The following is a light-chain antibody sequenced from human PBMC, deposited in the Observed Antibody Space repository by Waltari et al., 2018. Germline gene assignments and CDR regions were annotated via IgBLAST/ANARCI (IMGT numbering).Light chain of an antibody. CDR3: AAWDDKLKAWL. CDR1: SSNIGTNY. J-gene: IGLJ3*02. CDR2: WNN. Sequence: QSVLTQPPSASGTPGQRITVSCSGGSSNIGTNYVPWYQQLPGTAPKLLISWNNRRPSAVPDRFSGSKSGTSASLAISGLQSEDEADYFCAAWDDKLKAWLFGGGTKVTVL. V-gene: IGLV1-47*01.